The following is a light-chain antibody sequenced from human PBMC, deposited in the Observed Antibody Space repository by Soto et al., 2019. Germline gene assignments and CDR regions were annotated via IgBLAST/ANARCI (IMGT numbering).Light chain of an antibody. V-gene: IGKV3-15*01. CDR1: QSVKSN. Sequence: EIVMTQSPATLSVSPGERATLSCGASQSVKSNLAWYQQKPGQAPRLLIYGASTRATDIPARFSGGGSGTEFNLIISSLQSEDFAVYYCQQYNDWYTFGQGTNLEIK. CDR2: GAS. CDR3: QQYNDWYT. J-gene: IGKJ2*01.